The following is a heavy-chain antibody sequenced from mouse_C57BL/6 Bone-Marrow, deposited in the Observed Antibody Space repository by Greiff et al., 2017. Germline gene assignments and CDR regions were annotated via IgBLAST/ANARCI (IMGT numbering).Heavy chain of an antibody. V-gene: IGHV2-5*01. CDR2: IWRGGST. CDR1: GFSLTSYG. D-gene: IGHD1-1*01. J-gene: IGHJ1*03. CDR3: AKNGYYYGADWYVDV. Sequence: VQVVESGPGLVQPSQSLSITCPVSGFSLTSYGVHWVRQSPGKGLEWLGVIWRGGSTDYNAAFMSRLSITKDNSKSQVFFKMNSLQADDTAIYYWAKNGYYYGADWYVDVWGTGTTVTVSS.